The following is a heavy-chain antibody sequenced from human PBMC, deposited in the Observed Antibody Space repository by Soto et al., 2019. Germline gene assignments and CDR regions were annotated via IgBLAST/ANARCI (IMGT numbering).Heavy chain of an antibody. CDR2: VYSTGTI. CDR3: ARAAFGRKTRASDP. J-gene: IGHJ5*02. Sequence: SETLSLTCTVSGDFISYYSWAWIRQSAGKGLEWIGRVYSTGTIFYNPSLKSRATMSVDTSKNQFSLKLTSVNAADTAVYYCARAAFGRKTRASDPWGPGTLVTVSS. CDR1: GDFISYYS. V-gene: IGHV4-4*07. D-gene: IGHD1-26*01.